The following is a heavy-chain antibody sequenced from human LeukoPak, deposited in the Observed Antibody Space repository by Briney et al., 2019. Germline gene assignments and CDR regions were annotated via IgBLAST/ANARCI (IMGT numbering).Heavy chain of an antibody. CDR1: GFNFSSNW. V-gene: IGHV3-74*03. D-gene: IGHD1-14*01. J-gene: IGHJ6*03. CDR3: ARSPEGYYYYYMDV. Sequence: GGSLRLSCAASGFNFSSNWMHWVRQAPGKGLVWVSRINSDGSSTTYADSVKGRFTISRDNAKNSLYLQMNSLRAEDTAVYYCARSPEGYYYYYMDVWGKGTTVTVSS. CDR2: INSDGSST.